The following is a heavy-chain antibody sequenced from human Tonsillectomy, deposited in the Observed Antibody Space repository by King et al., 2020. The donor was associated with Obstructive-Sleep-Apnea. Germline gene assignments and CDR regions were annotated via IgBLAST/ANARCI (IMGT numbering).Heavy chain of an antibody. V-gene: IGHV5-10-1*03. D-gene: IGHD3-3*01. CDR2: VDPSDSYT. Sequence: VQLVESGAEVKKPGESLRISCKGSGYSFTSYWISWVRQMPGKGLEWMGRVDPSDSYTNYSPSFQGHVTISADKSISTAYLQWSSLKASDTAMYYCTIFGAQMNYQVIDYWGQGTLVTVSS. J-gene: IGHJ4*02. CDR3: TIFGAQMNYQVIDY. CDR1: GYSFTSYW.